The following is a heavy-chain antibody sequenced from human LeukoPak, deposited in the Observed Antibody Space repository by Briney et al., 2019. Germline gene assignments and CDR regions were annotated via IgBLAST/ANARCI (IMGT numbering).Heavy chain of an antibody. Sequence: GGSLRLSCAASGFTFSSYSMNWVRQAPGKGLEWVSSISSSSSYIYYADSVKGRLTISRDNAKNSLYLQMNSLRAEDTAVYYCARAPSQGVFDYWGQGTLVTVSS. D-gene: IGHD3-10*01. CDR3: ARAPSQGVFDY. V-gene: IGHV3-21*01. CDR1: GFTFSSYS. J-gene: IGHJ4*02. CDR2: ISSSSSYI.